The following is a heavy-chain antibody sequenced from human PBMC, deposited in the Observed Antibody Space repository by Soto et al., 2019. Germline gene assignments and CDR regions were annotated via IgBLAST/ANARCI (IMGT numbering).Heavy chain of an antibody. J-gene: IGHJ4*02. CDR1: GGSISSGGYY. CDR2: IYYSGST. Sequence: QVQLQESGPGLVKPSQTLSLTCTVSGGSISSGGYYWSWIRQHPGKGLEWIGYIYYSGSTYYNPSLKSRVTISVDTSKNQFSLKLSSVTAADTAVYYCAREGHSRAVAGYFDYWGQGTLVTVSS. CDR3: AREGHSRAVAGYFDY. V-gene: IGHV4-31*03. D-gene: IGHD6-19*01.